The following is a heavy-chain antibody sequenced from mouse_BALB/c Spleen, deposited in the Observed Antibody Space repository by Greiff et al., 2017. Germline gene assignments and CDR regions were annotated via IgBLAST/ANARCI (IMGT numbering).Heavy chain of an antibody. V-gene: IGHV8-12*01. Sequence: QVTLKESGPGILQPSQTLSLTCSFSGFSLSTSGMGVSWIRQPSGKGLEWLAHIYWDDDKRYNPSLKSRLTISKDTSRNQVFLKITSVDTADTATYYCARREDYGSRDWFAYWGQGTLVTVSA. CDR3: ARREDYGSRDWFAY. CDR2: IYWDDDK. D-gene: IGHD1-1*01. CDR1: GFSLSTSGMG. J-gene: IGHJ3*01.